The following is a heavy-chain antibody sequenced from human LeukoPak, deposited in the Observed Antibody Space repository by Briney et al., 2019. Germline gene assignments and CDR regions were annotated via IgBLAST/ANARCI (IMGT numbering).Heavy chain of an antibody. D-gene: IGHD5-12*01. V-gene: IGHV1-24*01. J-gene: IGHJ4*02. Sequence: GASVKVSCKVSGYTLTELSMHWVRQAPGKGLEWMGGFDPEDGETIYAQKFQGRVTMTEDTSTDTAYMELSSLRSEDTAVYYCATVVRYSGYDQTYYFDYWGQGTLVTVSS. CDR1: GYTLTELS. CDR3: ATVVRYSGYDQTYYFDY. CDR2: FDPEDGET.